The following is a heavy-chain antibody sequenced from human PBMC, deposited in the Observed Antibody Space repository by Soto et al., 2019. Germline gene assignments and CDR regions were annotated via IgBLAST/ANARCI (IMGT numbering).Heavy chain of an antibody. J-gene: IGHJ3*02. CDR3: AAAVTIIYNKAPYACDM. D-gene: IGHD4-4*01. CDR2: ILVASGDT. V-gene: IGHV1-58*01. CDR1: GFTFGNSA. Sequence: QMQLVQSGPEVKKPGTSVRVSCKASGFTFGNSALHWVRQARGQRLEWMGWILVASGDTNYAENFEERVTIARDMSTSTAYRELSSLNSEDTAVAFCAAAVTIIYNKAPYACDMWGQGTLVTVSS.